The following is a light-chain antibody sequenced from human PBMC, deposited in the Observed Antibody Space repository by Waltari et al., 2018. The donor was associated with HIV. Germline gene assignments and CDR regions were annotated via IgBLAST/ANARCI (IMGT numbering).Light chain of an antibody. CDR1: SSNIRCYNY. CDR2: AVN. Sequence: QSALTQPASVSGTPGQSITMSCTGSSSNIRCYNYVYWYQQHPGTAPKLIIYAVNNRASGVSNRFSGSKSCNTASLTISGLQAEDEADYYCTSYTARAYVFGTGTKVTVL. CDR3: TSYTARAYV. J-gene: IGLJ1*01. V-gene: IGLV2-14*01.